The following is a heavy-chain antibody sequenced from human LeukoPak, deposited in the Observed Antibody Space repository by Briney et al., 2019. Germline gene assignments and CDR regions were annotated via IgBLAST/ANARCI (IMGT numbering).Heavy chain of an antibody. CDR1: GYTFTNYG. J-gene: IGHJ4*02. CDR2: ISGYNGNT. CDR3: ARGPPAVPYYFDY. Sequence: ASVKVSCKASGYTFTNYGINWVRQAPGQGLAWMGWISGYNGNTNYAQKFQGRVTMTTDTTTSTVYIELRSLRSDDTAVYYCARGPPAVPYYFDYWGQGTLVSVSS. V-gene: IGHV1-18*01. D-gene: IGHD4-17*01.